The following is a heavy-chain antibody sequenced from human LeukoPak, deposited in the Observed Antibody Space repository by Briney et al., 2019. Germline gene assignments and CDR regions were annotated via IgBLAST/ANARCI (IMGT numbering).Heavy chain of an antibody. J-gene: IGHJ4*02. CDR2: ISSSSYT. CDR3: ARDSRMSYYYGSGSYYTARYFDY. D-gene: IGHD3-10*01. Sequence: GGSLRLSCAASGFTFSDYYMSWIRQAPGKGLEWVSYISSSSYTNYADSVKGRFTISRDNAKNSLYLQMNSLRAEDTAVYYCARDSRMSYYYGSGSYYTARYFDYWGQGTLVTVSS. CDR1: GFTFSDYY. V-gene: IGHV3-11*06.